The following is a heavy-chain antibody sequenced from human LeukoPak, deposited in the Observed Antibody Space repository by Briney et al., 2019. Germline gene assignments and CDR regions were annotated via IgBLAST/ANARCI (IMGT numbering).Heavy chain of an antibody. J-gene: IGHJ1*01. CDR2: ISYDGSNK. Sequence: GESLKISCAASGFTFSSYAMHWVRQAPGKGLEWVAVISYDGSNKYYADSVKGRFTISRDNSKNTLYLQMNSLRAEDTAVYYCARDLPSIYDSSGYRYFQHWGQGTLVTVSS. D-gene: IGHD3-22*01. CDR1: GFTFSSYA. V-gene: IGHV3-30-3*01. CDR3: ARDLPSIYDSSGYRYFQH.